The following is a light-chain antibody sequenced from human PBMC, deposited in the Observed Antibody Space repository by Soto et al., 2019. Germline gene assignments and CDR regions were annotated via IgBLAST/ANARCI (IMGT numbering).Light chain of an antibody. CDR3: MQALQTPS. J-gene: IGKJ4*01. Sequence: SISCRSSQSLLHSNGYNYLDWYLQKPGQSPQLLIYLGSNRASGVPDRFSGSGSGTDFTLKISRVEAEDVGVYYCMQALQTPSFGGGTKVEIK. CDR1: QSLLHSNGYNY. CDR2: LGS. V-gene: IGKV2-28*01.